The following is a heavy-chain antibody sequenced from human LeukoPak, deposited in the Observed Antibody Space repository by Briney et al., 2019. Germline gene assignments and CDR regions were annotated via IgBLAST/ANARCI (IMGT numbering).Heavy chain of an antibody. CDR2: IYYSGST. Sequence: PSETLSLTCTVSGGSISSYYWSWIRQPPGKGLEWIGYIYYSGSTNYNPSLKSRVTISVDTSKNQFSLKLSSVTAADTAVYYCAAGIAVAGTFRGWFDPWGQGTLVTVSS. D-gene: IGHD6-19*01. CDR1: GGSISSYY. CDR3: AAGIAVAGTFRGWFDP. V-gene: IGHV4-59*01. J-gene: IGHJ5*02.